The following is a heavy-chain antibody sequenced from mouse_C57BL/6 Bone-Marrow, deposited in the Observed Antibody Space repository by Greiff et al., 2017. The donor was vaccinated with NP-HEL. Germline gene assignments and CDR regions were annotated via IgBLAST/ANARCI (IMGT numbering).Heavy chain of an antibody. CDR2: IYPGDGDT. V-gene: IGHV1-82*01. CDR1: GYAFSSSW. Sequence: VKLMESGPELVKPGASVKISCKASGYAFSSSWMNWVKQRPGKGLEWIGRIYPGDGDTNYNGKFKGKATLTADKSSSTAYMQLSSLTSEDSAVYFCASKRPGLRPLYYYAMDYWGQGTSVTVSS. CDR3: ASKRPGLRPLYYYAMDY. J-gene: IGHJ4*01. D-gene: IGHD2-4*01.